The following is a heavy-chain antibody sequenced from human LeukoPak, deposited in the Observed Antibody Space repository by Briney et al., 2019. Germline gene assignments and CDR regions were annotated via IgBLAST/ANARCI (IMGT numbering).Heavy chain of an antibody. CDR1: GFTFSSYS. CDR3: AKDHDILTGYPLFDY. V-gene: IGHV3-30*02. J-gene: IGHJ4*02. CDR2: VRYDGSNK. D-gene: IGHD3-9*01. Sequence: GGSLRLSCAASGFTFSSYSMNWVRQAPGKGLEWVAFVRYDGSNKYYADSVKGRFTISRDNSKNTLYLQMNSLGAEDTAVYYCAKDHDILTGYPLFDYWGQGTLVTVSS.